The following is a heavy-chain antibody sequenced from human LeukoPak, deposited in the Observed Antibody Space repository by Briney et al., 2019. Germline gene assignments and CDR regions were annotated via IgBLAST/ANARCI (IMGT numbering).Heavy chain of an antibody. D-gene: IGHD3-3*01. CDR1: GYTFTAYY. V-gene: IGHV1-2*02. J-gene: IGHJ1*01. CDR3: ASGYGICGAYHTSTGYFQH. CDR2: MNPNSGAT. Sequence: ASVKVSCKASGYTFTAYYMHWVRQAPGQGLEWMGWMNPNSGATYYAQKFQGRISMTRDTSITTAYMELSGLISDDTAVYFCASGYGICGAYHTSTGYFQHWGQDTLVTVSS.